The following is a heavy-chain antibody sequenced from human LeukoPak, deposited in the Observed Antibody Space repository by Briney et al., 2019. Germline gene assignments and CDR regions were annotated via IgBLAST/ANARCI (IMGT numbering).Heavy chain of an antibody. CDR3: ARLKQLVHAFGI. D-gene: IGHD6-13*01. CDR2: FYYSGST. CDR1: GGSISSSSYY. Sequence: SETLSLTCTVSGGSISSSSYYWGWIRQPPGKGLEWIGSFYYSGSTYYNPSLKSRVTISVDTSKNQFSLKLSSVTAADTAVYYCARLKQLVHAFGIWGQGTMVTVSS. V-gene: IGHV4-39*01. J-gene: IGHJ3*02.